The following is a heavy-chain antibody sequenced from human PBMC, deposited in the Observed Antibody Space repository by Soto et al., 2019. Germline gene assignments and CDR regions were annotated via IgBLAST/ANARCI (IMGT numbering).Heavy chain of an antibody. CDR2: IYPGDSDT. D-gene: IGHD6-13*01. CDR3: ARHGWIATAGKGRGNWFDP. J-gene: IGHJ5*02. V-gene: IGHV5-51*01. Sequence: EVQLVQSGAEVKKPGESLKISCKGSGYSFTSYWIGWVRQMPGKGLEWMGIIYPGDSDTRYSPSFQGQVTISADKSISPAYLQWSSLKASDTAMYYCARHGWIATAGKGRGNWFDPWGQGTLVTVSS. CDR1: GYSFTSYW.